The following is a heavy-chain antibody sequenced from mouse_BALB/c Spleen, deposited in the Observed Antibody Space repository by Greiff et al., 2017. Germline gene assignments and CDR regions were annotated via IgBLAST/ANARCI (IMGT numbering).Heavy chain of an antibody. Sequence: QVQLQQSGAELVRPGASVKLSCKASGYTFTSYWINWVKQRPGQGLEWIGNIYPSDSYTNYNQKFKDKATLTVDKSSSTAYMQLSSPTSEDSAVYYCTRSGGNYGFDYWGQGTTLTVSS. V-gene: IGHV1-69*02. CDR3: TRSGGNYGFDY. CDR1: GYTFTSYW. D-gene: IGHD2-1*01. CDR2: IYPSDSYT. J-gene: IGHJ2*01.